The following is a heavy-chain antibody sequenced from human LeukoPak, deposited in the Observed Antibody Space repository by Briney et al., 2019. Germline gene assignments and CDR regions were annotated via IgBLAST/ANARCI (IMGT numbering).Heavy chain of an antibody. V-gene: IGHV3-30-3*01. CDR2: ISYDGSNK. CDR1: GFTFSSYA. Sequence: GRSLRLSCAASGFTFSSYAMHWVRQAPGKGLKWVAVISYDGSNKYYADSVKGRFTISRDSSKNTLYLQMNSLRAEDTAVYYCARSTGIAAAPYDYWGQGTLVTVSS. J-gene: IGHJ4*02. D-gene: IGHD6-13*01. CDR3: ARSTGIAAAPYDY.